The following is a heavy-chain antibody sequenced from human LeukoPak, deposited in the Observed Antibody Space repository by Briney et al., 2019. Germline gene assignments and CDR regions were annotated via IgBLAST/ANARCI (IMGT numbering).Heavy chain of an antibody. Sequence: GGSLRLSCAASGFTFSSYWMHWFSQPPGKGLVWVSRIKTDGSSTTYADSVKGRFTISRDNAKNTVYLKMNSLRAENRAVYYCARGSSGWYGVDYWGQGPLVTVSS. D-gene: IGHD6-19*01. CDR3: ARGSSGWYGVDY. V-gene: IGHV3-74*01. CDR1: GFTFSSYW. J-gene: IGHJ4*02. CDR2: IKTDGSST.